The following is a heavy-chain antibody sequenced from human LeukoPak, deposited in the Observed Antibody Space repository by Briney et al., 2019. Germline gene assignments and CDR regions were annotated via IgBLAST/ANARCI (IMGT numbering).Heavy chain of an antibody. CDR1: GFTFSSYS. CDR3: ARVHPHFAFDI. CDR2: ISSSSSYI. V-gene: IGHV3-21*01. J-gene: IGHJ3*02. Sequence: GGSLRLSCAASGFTFSSYSMNWVRQAPGRGLEWVSSISSSSSYIYYADSVKGRFTISRDNAKNSLYLQMNSLRAEDTAVCYCARVHPHFAFDIWGQGTMVTVSS.